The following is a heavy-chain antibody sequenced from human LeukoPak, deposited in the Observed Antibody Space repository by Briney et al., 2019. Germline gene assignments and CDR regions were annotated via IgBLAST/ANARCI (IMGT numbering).Heavy chain of an antibody. Sequence: GGSLRLSCATSGFSFSTSSMNWVRQAPGKGLEWVAYIKKDGSEEKYVDSVKGRFTISRDNTENSLYLQMGSLRVEDTAVYYCTKEGMWGQGTMVTVSS. V-gene: IGHV3-7*05. CDR2: IKKDGSEE. CDR3: TKEGM. J-gene: IGHJ3*01. CDR1: GFSFSTSS.